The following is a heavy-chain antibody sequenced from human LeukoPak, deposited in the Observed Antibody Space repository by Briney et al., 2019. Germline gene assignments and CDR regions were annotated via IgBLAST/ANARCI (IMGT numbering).Heavy chain of an antibody. V-gene: IGHV3-21*04. CDR2: ISSSSSYI. D-gene: IGHD2-21*02. J-gene: IGHJ3*02. Sequence: GGSLRLSCAASGFTFSRHSINWVRQAPGKGLEWVSSISSSSSYIYYADSVKGRFTISRDNSKNTLYLQMNSLRAEDTAVYYCAKVICGGDCYPEAFDIWGQGTMVTVSS. CDR3: AKVICGGDCYPEAFDI. CDR1: GFTFSRHS.